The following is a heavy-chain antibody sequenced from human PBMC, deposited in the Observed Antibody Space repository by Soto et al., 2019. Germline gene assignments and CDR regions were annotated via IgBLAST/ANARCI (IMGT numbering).Heavy chain of an antibody. J-gene: IGHJ4*02. CDR3: TRDPYGGSRYYFDS. V-gene: IGHV3-33*01. CDR1: GFSFSNYA. D-gene: IGHD1-26*01. CDR2: IWYDGSNK. Sequence: GGSLRLSCAASGFSFSNYAMHWVRQAPGKGLEWVAVIWYDGSNKYYADSVKGRFTISKDNSQTTVYLQMNSLRAEDSAVYYCTRDPYGGSRYYFDSWCQGTLVTVSS.